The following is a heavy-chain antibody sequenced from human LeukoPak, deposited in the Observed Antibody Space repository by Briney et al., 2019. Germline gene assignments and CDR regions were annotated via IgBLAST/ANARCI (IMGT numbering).Heavy chain of an antibody. CDR3: ARGAVAGTSLSYFQH. J-gene: IGHJ1*01. CDR1: GGSISSGSYY. V-gene: IGHV4-61*02. Sequence: SETLSLTCTVSGGSISSGSYYWSWIRQPAGKGLEWIGRIYTSGSTNYNPSLKSRVTISVDTSKNQFSLKLSSVTAADTAVYYCARGAVAGTSLSYFQHWGQGTLVTVSS. CDR2: IYTSGST. D-gene: IGHD6-19*01.